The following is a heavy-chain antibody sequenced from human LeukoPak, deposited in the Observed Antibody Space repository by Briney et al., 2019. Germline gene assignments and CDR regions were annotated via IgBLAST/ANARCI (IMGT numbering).Heavy chain of an antibody. D-gene: IGHD4-17*01. Sequence: ASVKVSCKVSGYTLTELSMHWVRQAPGKGLEWMGGFDPEDGETIYAQKFQGRVTMTKDTSTDTAYMELSSLRSEDTAVYYCATDFSRIYGDYEGHPNFDYWGQGTLVTVSS. CDR2: FDPEDGET. V-gene: IGHV1-24*01. CDR3: ATDFSRIYGDYEGHPNFDY. CDR1: GYTLTELS. J-gene: IGHJ4*02.